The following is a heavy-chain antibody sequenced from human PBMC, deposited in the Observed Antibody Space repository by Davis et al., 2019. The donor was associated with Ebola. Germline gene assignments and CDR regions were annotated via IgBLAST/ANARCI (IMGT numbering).Heavy chain of an antibody. CDR2: INPSGGST. J-gene: IGHJ6*02. Sequence: ASVKVSCKASGYTFTSYYMHWVRQAPGQGLEWMGIINPSGGSTSYAQKFQGRVTMTRDTSTSTVYMELSSLRSEDTAVYYCARDTSDPSNYYYYGMDVWGQGTTVTVSS. D-gene: IGHD1-26*01. CDR3: ARDTSDPSNYYYYGMDV. CDR1: GYTFTSYY. V-gene: IGHV1-46*01.